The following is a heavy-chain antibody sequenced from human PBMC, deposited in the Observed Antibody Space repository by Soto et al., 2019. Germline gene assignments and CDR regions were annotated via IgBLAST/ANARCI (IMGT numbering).Heavy chain of an antibody. CDR3: ARGGDTWGYGSSTSCFPWFDP. CDR2: IIPILGIA. V-gene: IGHV1-69*02. Sequence: QVQLVQSGAEVKKPGSSVKVSCKASGGTFSSYTISWVRQPPGQGLEWMGGIIPILGIANYAQKFQGRVTITAHKSTSTAYMELSSLRSEDTAVYYCARGGDTWGYGSSTSCFPWFDPWGQGTLVTVSS. D-gene: IGHD2-2*01. CDR1: GGTFSSYT. J-gene: IGHJ5*02.